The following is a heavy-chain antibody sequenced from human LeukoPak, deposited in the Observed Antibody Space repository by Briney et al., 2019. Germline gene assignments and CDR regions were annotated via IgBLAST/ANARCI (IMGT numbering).Heavy chain of an antibody. CDR2: ISSNGDNT. J-gene: IGHJ4*02. CDR3: VRGTGY. Sequence: GGSLRLSCSVSGFTFSTYVKHWVRQAPGKGLEYVSAISSNGDNTYYADSVKGRFTISRDNSKNTLYLQMSSLRADDTAVYYCVRGTGYWGQGTLVTVSS. V-gene: IGHV3-64D*06. CDR1: GFTFSTYV.